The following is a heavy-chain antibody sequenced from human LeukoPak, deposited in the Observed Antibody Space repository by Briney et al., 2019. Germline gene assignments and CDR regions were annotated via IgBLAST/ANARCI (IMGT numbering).Heavy chain of an antibody. V-gene: IGHV3-23*01. CDR2: TSDRGDYT. J-gene: IGHJ4*02. CDR1: GFTFTSYS. CDR3: AKDSFLDYYGSGSSSPDDY. Sequence: QPGGSLRLSCAASGFTFTSYSMSWVRQAPGKGLEWVSGTSDRGDYTYYADSVKGRFTISRDSSKNTLFLQMNSLRAEDTAVYYCAKDSFLDYYGSGSSSPDDYWGQGTLVTVSS. D-gene: IGHD3-10*01.